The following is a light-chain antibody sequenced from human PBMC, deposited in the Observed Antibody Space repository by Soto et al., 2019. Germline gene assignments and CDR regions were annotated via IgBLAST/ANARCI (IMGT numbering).Light chain of an antibody. CDR3: CSYARDSYV. CDR2: DVS. V-gene: IGLV2-23*02. J-gene: IGLJ1*01. Sequence: QSVLTQPASVSGSPGQSITISCTGTSSDVGNYNLVSWYQQHPGKAPKLMIYDVSKRPSGVSNRFSGSKSGNTASLTISGLQADDESDYYCCSYARDSYVFGTGNKVTVL. CDR1: SSDVGNYNL.